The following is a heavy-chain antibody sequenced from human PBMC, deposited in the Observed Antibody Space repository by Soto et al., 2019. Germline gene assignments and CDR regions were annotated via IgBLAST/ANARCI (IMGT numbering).Heavy chain of an antibody. Sequence: SETLSLTCAVSGGSISSSNWWSWVRQPPGKGLEWIGEIYHSGSTNYNPSLKSRVTISVDKSKNQFSLSLRLVTAADTAVYFCARSIAVPSSHIDHWGQGIRVTVSS. CDR2: IYHSGST. CDR1: GGSISSSNW. V-gene: IGHV4-4*02. J-gene: IGHJ4*02. CDR3: ARSIAVPSSHIDH. D-gene: IGHD6-6*01.